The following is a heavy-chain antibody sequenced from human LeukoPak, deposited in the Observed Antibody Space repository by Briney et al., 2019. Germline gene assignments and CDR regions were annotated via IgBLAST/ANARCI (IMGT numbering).Heavy chain of an antibody. CDR2: ISSSGSTI. Sequence: GGSLRLSCAASGFTFSSYEMNWVRQAPGKGREWVSYISSSGSTIYYADSVKGRFTISRDNAKTSLYLQMNSLRAEDTAVYYXASSLXRSGGXXXDYXGQG. J-gene: IGHJ4*02. CDR3: ASSLXRSGGXXXDY. CDR1: GFTFSSYE. D-gene: IGHD2-15*01. V-gene: IGHV3-48*03.